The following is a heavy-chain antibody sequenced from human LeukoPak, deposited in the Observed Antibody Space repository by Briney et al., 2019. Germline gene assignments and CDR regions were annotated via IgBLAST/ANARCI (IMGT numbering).Heavy chain of an antibody. CDR2: INTNTGNP. D-gene: IGHD2-15*01. Sequence: GASVKASCKASGYIFTNYPMNWVRQAPGQGLEWMGWINTNTGNPTYAQGFTERFVFSWDTSVSTAYLQISSLKAEDTAVYYCARDSYCSGGTCYSRVGYWGQGTVVTVSS. V-gene: IGHV7-4-1*02. CDR3: ARDSYCSGGTCYSRVGY. CDR1: GYIFTNYP. J-gene: IGHJ4*02.